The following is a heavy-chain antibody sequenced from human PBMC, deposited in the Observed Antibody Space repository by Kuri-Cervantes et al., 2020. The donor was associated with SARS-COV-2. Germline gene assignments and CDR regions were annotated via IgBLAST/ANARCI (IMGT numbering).Heavy chain of an antibody. V-gene: IGHV3-30*02. CDR3: AKGGYCSSTSCSPRWFDP. D-gene: IGHD2-2*01. Sequence: GESLKISCPASGFTFSSYGMHWVRQAPGKGLEWVAFIRYDGSNKYYADSVKGRFTISRDNSKNTLYLQMNSLRAEDTAVYYCAKGGYCSSTSCSPRWFDPWGQGPWSPSPQ. J-gene: IGHJ5*02. CDR2: IRYDGSNK. CDR1: GFTFSSYG.